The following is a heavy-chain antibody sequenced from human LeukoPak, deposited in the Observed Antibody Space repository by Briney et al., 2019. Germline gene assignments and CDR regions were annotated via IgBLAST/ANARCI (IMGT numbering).Heavy chain of an antibody. CDR2: ISWNSGSI. J-gene: IGHJ6*03. CDR1: GFTFDDYA. Sequence: GGSLRLSCAASGFTFDDYAMHWVRQAPGKGLEWVSGISWNSGSIGYADSVKGRFTISRDNAKNSLYLQMNSLRAEDTALYYCARSASSYYYMDVWGKGTTVTVSS. V-gene: IGHV3-9*01. CDR3: ARSASSYYYMDV. D-gene: IGHD6-6*01.